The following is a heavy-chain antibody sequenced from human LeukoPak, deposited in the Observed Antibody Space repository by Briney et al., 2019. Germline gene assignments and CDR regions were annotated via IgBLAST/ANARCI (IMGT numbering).Heavy chain of an antibody. V-gene: IGHV3-48*03. D-gene: IGHD3-10*01. CDR2: ISSSGSTI. CDR3: AVVRGVILVY. J-gene: IGHJ4*02. CDR1: GFTFSSYE. Sequence: GGSLRLSCAASGFTFSSYEMNWVRQAPGKGLEWVSCISSSGSTIYYADSVKGRFTISRDNAKNSLYLQMNSLRAEDTAVYYCAVVRGVILVYWGQGTLVTVSS.